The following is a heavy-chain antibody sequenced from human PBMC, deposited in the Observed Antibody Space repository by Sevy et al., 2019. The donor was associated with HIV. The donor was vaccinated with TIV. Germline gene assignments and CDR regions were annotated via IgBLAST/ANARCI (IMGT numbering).Heavy chain of an antibody. J-gene: IGHJ6*02. CDR3: ARDRIHYYGSGSYYYYYYGMDV. D-gene: IGHD3-10*01. Sequence: GGSLRLSCAASGFTFSSYWMSWVRQAPGKVLEWVANIKQDGSEKYYVDSVKGRFTISRDNAKNSLYLQMNSLRAEDTAVYYCARDRIHYYGSGSYYYYYYGMDVWGQGTTVTVSS. CDR1: GFTFSSYW. CDR2: IKQDGSEK. V-gene: IGHV3-7*01.